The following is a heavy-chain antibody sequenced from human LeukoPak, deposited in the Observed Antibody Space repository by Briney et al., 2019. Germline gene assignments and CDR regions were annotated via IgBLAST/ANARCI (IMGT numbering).Heavy chain of an antibody. Sequence: GESLKISCKGSGYSFTSYWIGWVRQMPGKGLEWMGIIYPGDSDTRYSPSFQGQVTISADKSISTAYLQWSSLKASDTAMYYCARVVAAAGTSYYYYMDVWGKGTTVTVSS. CDR2: IYPGDSDT. V-gene: IGHV5-51*01. CDR3: ARVVAAAGTSYYYYMDV. D-gene: IGHD6-13*01. CDR1: GYSFTSYW. J-gene: IGHJ6*03.